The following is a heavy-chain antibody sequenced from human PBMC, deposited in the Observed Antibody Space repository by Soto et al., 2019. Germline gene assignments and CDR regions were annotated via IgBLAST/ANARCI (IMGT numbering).Heavy chain of an antibody. CDR1: GGTFSSYA. CDR3: ARSQGSSTSLEIYYYYYYGMDV. J-gene: IGHJ6*02. Sequence: QVQLVQSGAEVKKPGASVKVSCKASGGTFSSYAISWVRQAPGQGLEWMGGIIPISGTANYAQKFQGRVTITADDSTSTVYMELSSLRSEDTAVYFCARSQGSSTSLEIYYYYYYGMDVWGQGTTVTVSS. D-gene: IGHD2-2*01. CDR2: IIPISGTA. V-gene: IGHV1-69*01.